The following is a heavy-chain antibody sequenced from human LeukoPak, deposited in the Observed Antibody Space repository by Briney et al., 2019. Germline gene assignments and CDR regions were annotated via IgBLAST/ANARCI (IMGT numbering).Heavy chain of an antibody. D-gene: IGHD3-22*01. V-gene: IGHV4-61*08. CDR3: ASSGGDYYDSSGYYPRLYYYYGMDV. Sequence: PSETLSLTCTVSGGSISSGGYYWNWVRQHPGKGLEWIGYIYYSGSTNYNPSLKSRVTISVDTSKNQFSLKLSSVTAADTAVYYCASSGGDYYDSSGYYPRLYYYYGMDVWGQGTTVTVSS. CDR2: IYYSGST. J-gene: IGHJ6*02. CDR1: GGSISSGGYY.